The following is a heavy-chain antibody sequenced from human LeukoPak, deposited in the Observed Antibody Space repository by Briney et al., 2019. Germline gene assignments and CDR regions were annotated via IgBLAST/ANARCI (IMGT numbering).Heavy chain of an antibody. Sequence: SETLSLTCAVSGGSISSSNWWSWVRQPPGKGLEWIGEIYHSGSTNYNPSLKSRVTISVDKSKNQFSLKLSSVTAADTAVYYCARDGPPLRTTVMYSKGYDYWGQGTLVTVSS. CDR2: IYHSGST. V-gene: IGHV4-4*02. CDR1: GGSISSSNW. CDR3: ARDGPPLRTTVMYSKGYDY. J-gene: IGHJ4*02. D-gene: IGHD4-11*01.